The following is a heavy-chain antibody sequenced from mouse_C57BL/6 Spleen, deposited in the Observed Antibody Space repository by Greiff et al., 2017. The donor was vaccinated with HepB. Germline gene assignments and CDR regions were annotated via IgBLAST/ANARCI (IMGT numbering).Heavy chain of an antibody. CDR2: INPYNGGT. J-gene: IGHJ2*01. CDR1: GYTFTDYY. V-gene: IGHV1-19*01. Sequence: EVKLMESGPVLVKPGASVKMSCKASGYTFTDYYMNWVKQSHGKSLEWIGVINPYNGGTSYNQKFKGKATLTVDKSSSTAYMELNSLTSEDSAVYYCARRNYGSYWGQGTTLTVSS. CDR3: ARRNYGSY. D-gene: IGHD1-1*01.